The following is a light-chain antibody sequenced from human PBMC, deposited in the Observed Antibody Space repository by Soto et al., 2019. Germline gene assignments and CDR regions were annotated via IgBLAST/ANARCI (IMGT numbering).Light chain of an antibody. V-gene: IGLV2-8*01. CDR3: NSYVGSKTLL. Sequence: ALTQPPSASGSPGQSVTISCTGTSNDVGGYNYVSWYQQHPGKAPKLIIHEVSKRPSGVPDRFSGSKSGNTASLTVSGLQAEDEAEYYCNSYVGSKTLLFGGGTKLTVL. CDR1: SNDVGGYNY. J-gene: IGLJ2*01. CDR2: EVS.